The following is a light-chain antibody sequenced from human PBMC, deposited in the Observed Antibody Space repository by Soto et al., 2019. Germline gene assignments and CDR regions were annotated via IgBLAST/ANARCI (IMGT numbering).Light chain of an antibody. CDR1: SSDVGGYNY. V-gene: IGLV2-8*01. J-gene: IGLJ2*01. CDR2: EVT. CDR3: SSYAGGKSVV. Sequence: QSALTQPPSASGSPGQSVTISCTGTSSDVGGYNYVSWYQQHPGKAPKLMIYEVTKRPSGVPDRFSGSKSGNTASLTISGLQAEDEADYYCSSYAGGKSVVFGGGTKLTVL.